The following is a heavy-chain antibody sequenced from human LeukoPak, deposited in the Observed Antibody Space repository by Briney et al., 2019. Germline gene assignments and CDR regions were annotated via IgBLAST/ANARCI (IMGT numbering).Heavy chain of an antibody. D-gene: IGHD2-2*01. V-gene: IGHV3-23*01. J-gene: IGHJ6*03. CDR2: ICGSGVST. Sequence: GGSLRLSCAASGFTFNTYAMSWVRQAPGKGLEWVSAICGSGVSTFYADSVKGRFTISRDNSKNTLYLQMNSLRAEDTAVYYCAKEDIVVVPAAMAPNYYYYMDVWGKGTTVTVSS. CDR1: GFTFNTYA. CDR3: AKEDIVVVPAAMAPNYYYYMDV.